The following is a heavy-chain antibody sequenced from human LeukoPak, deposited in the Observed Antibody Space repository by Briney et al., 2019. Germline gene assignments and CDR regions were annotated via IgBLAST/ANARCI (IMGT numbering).Heavy chain of an antibody. J-gene: IGHJ3*02. CDR3: ARFTIFGVAYNAFDI. CDR1: GFTFYDYA. Sequence: QPGGSLRLSCAASGFTFYDYAMHWVRHAPGKGLEWVSGISWNSGSIGYADSVKGRFTISRDNAKNSLYLQMNSLRAEDTALYYCARFTIFGVAYNAFDIWGQGTMVTVSS. V-gene: IGHV3-9*01. D-gene: IGHD3-3*01. CDR2: ISWNSGSI.